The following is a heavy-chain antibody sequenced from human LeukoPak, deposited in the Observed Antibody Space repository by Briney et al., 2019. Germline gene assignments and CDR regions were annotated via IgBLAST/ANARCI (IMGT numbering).Heavy chain of an antibody. CDR1: GFTFSSYG. D-gene: IGHD1-26*01. CDR3: AKDGGVGATPVDY. Sequence: GGSLRLSCAASGFTFSSYGMHWVRQAPGKGLGWVAVIWYDGSNKYYADSVKGRFTISRDNSKNTLYLQMNSLRAEDTAAYYCAKDGGVGATPVDYWGQGTLVTVSS. CDR2: IWYDGSNK. J-gene: IGHJ4*02. V-gene: IGHV3-33*06.